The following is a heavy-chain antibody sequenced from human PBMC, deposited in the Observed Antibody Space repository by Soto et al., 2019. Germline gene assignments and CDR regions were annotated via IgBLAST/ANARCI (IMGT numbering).Heavy chain of an antibody. CDR3: AREDILTGLGLDY. Sequence: QVQLVESGGGVVQPGRSLRLSCAASGFTFSKYGMHWVRQAPGKGLEWVAVIWHDGSNKFYGDSVKGRFTISRDNSKNTLYLQINSLRVEDPAVYYCAREDILTGLGLDYWGQGTLVTVSS. CDR1: GFTFSKYG. J-gene: IGHJ4*02. D-gene: IGHD3-9*01. CDR2: IWHDGSNK. V-gene: IGHV3-33*01.